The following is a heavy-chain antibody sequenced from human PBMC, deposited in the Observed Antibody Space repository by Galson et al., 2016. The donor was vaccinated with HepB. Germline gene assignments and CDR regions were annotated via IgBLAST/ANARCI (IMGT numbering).Heavy chain of an antibody. CDR1: GGSISSGGYY. D-gene: IGHD3-16*01. CDR3: ARGGRKGLWGYYFDY. CDR2: IYHSGNA. Sequence: LSLTCTVSGGSISSGGYYWSWIRHHPGEGLEWIGYIYHSGNAYYNASLKSRVTISVDTSKNQFFLKLTSLTAADTAVYFCARGGRKGLWGYYFDYWGQGTLVTVPS. J-gene: IGHJ4*02. V-gene: IGHV4-31*03.